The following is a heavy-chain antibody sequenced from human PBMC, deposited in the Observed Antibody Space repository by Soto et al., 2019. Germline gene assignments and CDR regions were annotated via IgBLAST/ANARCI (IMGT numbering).Heavy chain of an antibody. Sequence: ASVKVSCKASGGTFSSYAISWVRQAPGQGLEWMGGIIPIFGTANYAQKFQGRVTITADESTSTAYMELSSLRSEDTAVYYCARVGFDFGVAPAGLLYWGQRTLVTVSS. CDR3: ARVGFDFGVAPAGLLY. D-gene: IGHD3-3*01. J-gene: IGHJ4*02. CDR1: GGTFSSYA. CDR2: IIPIFGTA. V-gene: IGHV1-69*13.